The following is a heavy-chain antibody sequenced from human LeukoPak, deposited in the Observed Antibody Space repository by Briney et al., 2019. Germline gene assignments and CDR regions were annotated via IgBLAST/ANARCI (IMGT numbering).Heavy chain of an antibody. D-gene: IGHD2-2*01. CDR2: INPSGGST. J-gene: IGHJ4*02. Sequence: ASVKVSCKASGYTFTSYYMHWVRQAPGQGLEWMGIINPSGGSTSYAQKFQGRVTMTRDTSTSTVYMELSSLRSEDTAAYYCAKYVASSQPPDYRGQGTWVTVSS. CDR3: AKYVASSQPPDY. CDR1: GYTFTSYY. V-gene: IGHV1-46*01.